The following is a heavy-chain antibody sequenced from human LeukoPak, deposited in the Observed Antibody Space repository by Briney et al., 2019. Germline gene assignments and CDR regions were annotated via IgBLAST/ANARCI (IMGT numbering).Heavy chain of an antibody. CDR1: GFTFSTYA. Sequence: SGGSLRLSCAASGFTFSTYAMSWVRQAPGRGLEWVSSISGSGGSTYYADSVKGRFTIFRDNSKNTLYLQMNMQRDGDTAVYYCAKEGLVNFYYFDSWGQGTLVTVSS. D-gene: IGHD1-26*01. J-gene: IGHJ4*02. CDR2: ISGSGGST. CDR3: AKEGLVNFYYFDS. V-gene: IGHV3-23*01.